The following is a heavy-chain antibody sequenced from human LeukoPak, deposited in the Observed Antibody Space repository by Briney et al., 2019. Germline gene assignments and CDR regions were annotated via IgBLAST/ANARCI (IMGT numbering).Heavy chain of an antibody. Sequence: GGSLRLSCAASGFTFSSYSMSWVRQAPGKGLEWVSYISSSSSTISYPDSVKGRFTISRDNAKNSLYLQMNNLRAEDTAVYYCARGHRYYYDSSGYYYGFDYWGQGTLVTVSS. V-gene: IGHV3-48*01. CDR3: ARGHRYYYDSSGYYYGFDY. D-gene: IGHD3-22*01. CDR2: ISSSSSTI. CDR1: GFTFSSYS. J-gene: IGHJ4*02.